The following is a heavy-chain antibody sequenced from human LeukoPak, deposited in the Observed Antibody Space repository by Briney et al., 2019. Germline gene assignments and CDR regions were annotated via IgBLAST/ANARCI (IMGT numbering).Heavy chain of an antibody. CDR1: GFTFDDYG. D-gene: IGHD3-10*01. J-gene: IGHJ6*03. V-gene: IGHV3-20*01. CDR2: INWNGGST. Sequence: PGGSLRLSCAASGFTFDDYGMSWVRQAPGKGLEWVSGINWNGGSTGYAGSVKGRFTISRDNAKNSLYLQMNSLRAEDTALYHCARDGVWFGELLPYYMDVWGKGTTVTISS. CDR3: ARDGVWFGELLPYYMDV.